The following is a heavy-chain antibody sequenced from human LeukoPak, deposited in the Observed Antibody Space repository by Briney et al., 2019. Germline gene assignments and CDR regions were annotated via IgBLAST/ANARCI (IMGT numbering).Heavy chain of an antibody. J-gene: IGHJ4*02. D-gene: IGHD1-26*01. CDR3: TRLSKSIVGAPAYFDY. Sequence: SETLSLTCTVSGGSISSSSYYWGWIRQPPGKGLEWIGSIYYSGSTYYNPSLKSRVTISVDTSKNQFSLKLSSVTAADTAVYYCTRLSKSIVGAPAYFDYWGQGTLVTVSS. V-gene: IGHV4-39*01. CDR2: IYYSGST. CDR1: GGSISSSSYY.